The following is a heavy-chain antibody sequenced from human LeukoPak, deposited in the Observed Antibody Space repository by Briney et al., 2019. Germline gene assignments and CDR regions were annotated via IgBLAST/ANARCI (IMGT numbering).Heavy chain of an antibody. Sequence: GGSLRLSCAASGFIFSSHWMGWVRQAPGKGLEWVTNIKTDSSETYYVDSVKGRFTISRDSSKNTLYLQMNSLRAEDTAVYYCTKDVPLVLLQSSWYPYYFDYWGQGTLVTVSS. CDR3: TKDVPLVLLQSSWYPYYFDY. CDR2: IKTDSSET. D-gene: IGHD6-13*01. J-gene: IGHJ4*02. V-gene: IGHV3-7*03. CDR1: GFIFSSHW.